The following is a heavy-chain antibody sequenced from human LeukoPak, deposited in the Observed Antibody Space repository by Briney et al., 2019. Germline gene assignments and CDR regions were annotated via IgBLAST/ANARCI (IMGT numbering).Heavy chain of an antibody. CDR2: IYHSGST. J-gene: IGHJ4*02. V-gene: IGHV4-38-2*02. Sequence: SETLSLTCTVSGYSISSGYYWGWIRQPPGKGLEWIGSIYHSGSTYYNPSLKSRVTISVDTSKNQFSLKLSSVTAADTAVYYCARDPPGTYGSGSYYNVDYWGQGTLVTVSS. D-gene: IGHD3-10*01. CDR1: GYSISSGYY. CDR3: ARDPPGTYGSGSYYNVDY.